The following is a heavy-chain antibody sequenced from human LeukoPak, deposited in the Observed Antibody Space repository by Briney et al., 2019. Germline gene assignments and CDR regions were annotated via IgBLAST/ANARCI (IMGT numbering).Heavy chain of an antibody. CDR3: TNSGWSD. J-gene: IGHJ4*02. CDR1: GFIFSNYW. Sequence: GGSLRLSCLGSGFIFSNYWMIWVRQAPGKGLEWVASIKYDGSQKYYVDSVKGRFTISGDNAKYSVYLQMNGLRAEDTAVYYCTNSGWSDWGQGTLVTVSS. D-gene: IGHD6-13*01. V-gene: IGHV3-7*01. CDR2: IKYDGSQK.